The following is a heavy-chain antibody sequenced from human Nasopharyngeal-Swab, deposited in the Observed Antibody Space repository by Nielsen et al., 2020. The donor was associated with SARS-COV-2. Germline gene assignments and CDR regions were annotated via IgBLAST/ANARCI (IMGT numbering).Heavy chain of an antibody. CDR1: GFTFSSYD. J-gene: IGHJ6*02. V-gene: IGHV3-13*01. CDR2: IGTAGDT. Sequence: GESLKISCAASGFTFSSYDMHWVRQATGKGLEWVSAIGTAGDTYYPGSVKGRFTISRENAKNSLYLQMNSLRAEDTAVYYCARANPSYGMDVWGQGTTVTVSS. CDR3: ARANPSYGMDV.